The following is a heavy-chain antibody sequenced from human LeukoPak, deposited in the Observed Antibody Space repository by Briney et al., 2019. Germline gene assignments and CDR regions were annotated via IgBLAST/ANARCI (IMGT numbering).Heavy chain of an antibody. CDR1: GFTFSSYS. CDR2: INHSGST. D-gene: IGHD1-26*01. CDR3: ARGAKWELGTLRY. V-gene: IGHV4-34*01. J-gene: IGHJ4*02. Sequence: PGGSLRLSCAASGFTFSSYSMNWVRQPPGKGLEWIGEINHSGSTNYNPSLKSRVTISVDTSKNQFSLKLSSVTAADTAVYYCARGAKWELGTLRYWGQGTLVTVSS.